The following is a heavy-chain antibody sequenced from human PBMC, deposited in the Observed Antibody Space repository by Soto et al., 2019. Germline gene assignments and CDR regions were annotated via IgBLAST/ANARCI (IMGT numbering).Heavy chain of an antibody. V-gene: IGHV4-4*02. CDR2: VYHSGST. Sequence: QVQLQESGPGLVKPSETLSLTCDVSGDSISSPTWWTWVRQPPGKGLEWIGEVYHSGSTNYNSSLKSRVTISVDKSKNQFSLRLTSVTAPHTAVYYCATRAPIDGDPYWGQGTLVTVSS. CDR1: GDSISSPTW. CDR3: ATRAPIDGDPY. J-gene: IGHJ4*02. D-gene: IGHD4-17*01.